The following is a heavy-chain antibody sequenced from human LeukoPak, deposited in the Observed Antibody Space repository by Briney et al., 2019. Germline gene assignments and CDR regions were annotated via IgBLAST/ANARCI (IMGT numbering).Heavy chain of an antibody. J-gene: IGHJ4*02. V-gene: IGHV3-21*01. D-gene: IGHD1-26*01. CDR2: ISSSSSYI. CDR1: GFTFSSYS. Sequence: GGSLRLSCAASGFTFSSYSMNWVRQAPGKGLEWVSSISSSSSYIYYADSVKGRFTISRDNAKNSLYLQMNSLRAEDTAVYYCARDDFRGSYMSALGYWGQGTLVTVSS. CDR3: ARDDFRGSYMSALGY.